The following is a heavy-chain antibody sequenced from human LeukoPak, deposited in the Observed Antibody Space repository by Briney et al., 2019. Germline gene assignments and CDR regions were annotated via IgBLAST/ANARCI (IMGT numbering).Heavy chain of an antibody. CDR1: GFTFSEFE. D-gene: IGHD2-2*01. V-gene: IGHV3-48*03. Sequence: GGSLRLSCAASGFTFSEFEMNWVRQAPGKGLEWVSDISSGGTTIFYADSVKGRFTISRDNAKNSLYLQMNSLRDEDTAIYYCTRGLVVWGQGALVTVSP. J-gene: IGHJ4*02. CDR3: TRGLVV. CDR2: ISSGGTTI.